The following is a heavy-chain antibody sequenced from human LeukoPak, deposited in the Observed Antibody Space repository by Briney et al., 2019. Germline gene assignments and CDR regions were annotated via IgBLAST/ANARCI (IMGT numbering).Heavy chain of an antibody. Sequence: SETLSLTCTVSGGSISSGSYYWNWIRQPAGKGLEWIGRIYTSGSTNYNPSLKSRITISVDTSKNQFSLKLSSVTAADTAVYYCARSAKYYYGSGSYLRRYYYYYYMDVWGKGTTVTISS. CDR2: IYTSGST. J-gene: IGHJ6*03. CDR1: GGSISSGSYY. CDR3: ARSAKYYYGSGSYLRRYYYYYYMDV. V-gene: IGHV4-61*02. D-gene: IGHD3-10*01.